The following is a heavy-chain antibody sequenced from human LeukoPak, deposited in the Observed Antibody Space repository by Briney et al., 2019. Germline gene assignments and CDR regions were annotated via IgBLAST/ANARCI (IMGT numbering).Heavy chain of an antibody. D-gene: IGHD3-9*01. CDR3: AKGLGLRYFHWLPDF. V-gene: IGHV3-23*01. Sequence: YADSVKGRFTISRDTSKNTLYLQMYNLRAEDTAVYYCAKGLGLRYFHWLPDFWGRGTLVTVSS. J-gene: IGHJ4*02.